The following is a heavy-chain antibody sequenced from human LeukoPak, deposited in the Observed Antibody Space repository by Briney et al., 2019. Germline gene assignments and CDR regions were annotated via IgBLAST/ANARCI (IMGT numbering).Heavy chain of an antibody. CDR1: GFTFSKAW. CDR2: IKSKSDGGTA. Sequence: GGSLRLSCAASGFTFSKAWMSWVRQAPGKGLEWVGRIKSKSDGGTADYAAPVKGRFTISRDDSGNTLYLQMNSLKTEDTAVYYCTTVRRWEPDYWGQGTLVTVSS. CDR3: TTVRRWEPDY. V-gene: IGHV3-15*01. J-gene: IGHJ4*02. D-gene: IGHD1-26*01.